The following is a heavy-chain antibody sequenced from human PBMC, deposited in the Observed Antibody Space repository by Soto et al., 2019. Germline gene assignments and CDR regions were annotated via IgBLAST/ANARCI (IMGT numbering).Heavy chain of an antibody. J-gene: IGHJ4*02. CDR1: GGSISSNY. Sequence: PSETLSLTCTVSGGSISSNYWSWIRQPPGKGLEWIGYIYSSGTTHYNPSLKSRVTISVDTSKNQFSLKLYSVTAADTAVYYCARHTPAISISDHWGQGTLVTVSS. CDR2: IYSSGTT. V-gene: IGHV4-59*08. CDR3: ARHTPAISISDH. D-gene: IGHD2-15*01.